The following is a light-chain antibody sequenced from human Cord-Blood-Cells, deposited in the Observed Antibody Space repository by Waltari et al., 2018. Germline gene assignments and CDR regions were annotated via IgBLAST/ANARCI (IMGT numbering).Light chain of an antibody. Sequence: QSALTQPASVSGSPGQSITISCTGTSSDVGGYNSVSWYQQHPGKAPKLMIYDVSKRPSGVSNRFSGSKSGNTASLTISGLQAEDEADYYCSSYTSSRVFGGGTKLTVL. J-gene: IGLJ3*02. CDR1: SSDVGGYNS. V-gene: IGLV2-14*01. CDR2: DVS. CDR3: SSYTSSRV.